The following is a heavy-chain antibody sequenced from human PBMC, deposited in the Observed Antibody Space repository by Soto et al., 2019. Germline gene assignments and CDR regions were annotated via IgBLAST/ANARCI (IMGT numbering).Heavy chain of an antibody. Sequence: QVQLVQSGPEVKKPGASVKVSCKASGYTFTGDHMHWVRQAPGQGLEWMGRINPNSGGVNYAQKVQGRVTRTRDTSASVAYMELGSLRSDDTAVYYCARGEVHSSGWNFDYWGQGTLVIVSS. CDR2: INPNSGGV. J-gene: IGHJ4*02. D-gene: IGHD6-19*01. V-gene: IGHV1-46*03. CDR3: ARGEVHSSGWNFDY. CDR1: GYTFTGDH.